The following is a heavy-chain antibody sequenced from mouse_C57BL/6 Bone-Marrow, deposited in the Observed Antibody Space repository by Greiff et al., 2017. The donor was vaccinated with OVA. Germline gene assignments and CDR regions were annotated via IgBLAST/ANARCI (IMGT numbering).Heavy chain of an antibody. Sequence: QVQLKQSGAELARPGASVKLSCKASGYTFTSYGISWVKQRTGQGLEWIGEIYPRSGNTYYNEKFKGKATLTADKSSSTAYMELRSLTSEDSAVYSCAREGSITTVVAWYFDVWGTGTTVTVSS. D-gene: IGHD1-1*01. CDR2: IYPRSGNT. CDR1: GYTFTSYG. CDR3: AREGSITTVVAWYFDV. J-gene: IGHJ1*03. V-gene: IGHV1-81*01.